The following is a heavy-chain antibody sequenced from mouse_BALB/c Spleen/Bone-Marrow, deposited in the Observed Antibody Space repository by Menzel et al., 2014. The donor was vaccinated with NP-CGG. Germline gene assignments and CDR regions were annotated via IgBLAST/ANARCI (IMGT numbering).Heavy chain of an antibody. CDR1: GYTFTSYY. D-gene: IGHD2-1*01. J-gene: IGHJ2*01. Sequence: QVQLKQSGAELVKPGASVKLSCKASGYTFTSYYMYWVKQRPGQGLEWIGEINPSNGGTNFNEKFKSKATLTVDKSSSTAYMQLSSLTSEDSAVYYCTRYGNYYFDYWGQGTPLTVSS. CDR3: TRYGNYYFDY. CDR2: INPSNGGT. V-gene: IGHV1S81*02.